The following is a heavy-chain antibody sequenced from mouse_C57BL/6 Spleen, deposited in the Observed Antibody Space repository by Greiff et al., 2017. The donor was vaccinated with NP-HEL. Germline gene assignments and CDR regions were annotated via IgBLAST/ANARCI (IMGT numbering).Heavy chain of an antibody. J-gene: IGHJ4*01. D-gene: IGHD2-4*01. CDR1: GYTFTSYW. V-gene: IGHV1-64*01. Sequence: VQLQQPGAELVKPGASVKLSCKASGYTFTSYWMHWVKQRPGQGLEWIGMIHPNSGSTNYNEKFKSKATLTVDKSSSTAYMQLSSLTSEDSAVYYCARSWDYPYYYAMDYWGQGTSVTVSS. CDR3: ARSWDYPYYYAMDY. CDR2: IHPNSGST.